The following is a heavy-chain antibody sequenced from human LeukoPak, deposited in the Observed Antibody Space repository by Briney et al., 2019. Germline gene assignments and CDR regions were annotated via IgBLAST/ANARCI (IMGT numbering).Heavy chain of an antibody. D-gene: IGHD1-26*01. CDR1: GFTFSNYD. CDR3: AREREGHFDY. V-gene: IGHV3-21*01. Sequence: GGSLRLSCAASGFTFSNYDMNWVRQAPGKGLEWVSSISSSSSYIYYADSVKGRFTISRDNAKNSLYLQMNSLRAEDTAVYYCAREREGHFDYWGQGTLVTVSS. CDR2: ISSSSSYI. J-gene: IGHJ4*02.